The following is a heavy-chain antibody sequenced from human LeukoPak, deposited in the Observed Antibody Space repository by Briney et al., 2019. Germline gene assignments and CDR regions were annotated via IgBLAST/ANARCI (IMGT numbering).Heavy chain of an antibody. D-gene: IGHD5-18*01. CDR2: IWFDGSNK. CDR3: ARDRGYSYGHCFDY. CDR1: GFTFSSYG. Sequence: GRSLRLSCAASGFTFSSYGMHWVRQAPGKGLEWVALIWFDGSNKYYADSVKGRFTISRDNSKNTLYLQMDSLRDEDTAVYYCARDRGYSYGHCFDYWGQGPLVTVSS. J-gene: IGHJ4*02. V-gene: IGHV3-33*01.